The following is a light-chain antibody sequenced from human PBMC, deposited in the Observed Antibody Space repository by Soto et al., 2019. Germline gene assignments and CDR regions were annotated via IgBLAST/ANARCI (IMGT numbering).Light chain of an antibody. CDR2: DAS. V-gene: IGKV1-5*01. Sequence: DIQVTQSPSTLSASVGDRVTITCRASQSISSWLAWYQQKPGKAPKLLIYDASNLESGVPSRFSGGGSGTEFSLTISSLQPDDFATYYCQQYNYFWAFGQGTKVDIK. CDR3: QQYNYFWA. CDR1: QSISSW. J-gene: IGKJ1*01.